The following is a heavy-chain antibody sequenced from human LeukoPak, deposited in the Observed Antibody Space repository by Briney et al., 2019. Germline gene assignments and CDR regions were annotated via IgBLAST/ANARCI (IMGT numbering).Heavy chain of an antibody. CDR3: ARIYDSSGYYYGAFGYFDY. D-gene: IGHD3-22*01. V-gene: IGHV4-39*01. CDR1: GGSISSSSYY. J-gene: IGHJ4*02. CDR2: IYYSGST. Sequence: SETLSHTCTVSGGSISSSSYYWGWIRQPPGKGLEWIGSIYYSGSTYYNPSLKGRVTISVDTSKNQFSLKLSSVTAADTAVYYCARIYDSSGYYYGAFGYFDYWGQGTLVTVSS.